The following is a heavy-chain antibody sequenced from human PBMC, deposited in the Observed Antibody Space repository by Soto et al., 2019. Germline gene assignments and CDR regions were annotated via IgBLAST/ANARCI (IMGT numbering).Heavy chain of an antibody. Sequence: ASVKVSCKASGYTFTNHYLHWVRQAPGQGLEWMGTINPSGGSTNYAQKFQGRVTLTRDTSTSTVYMELSSLGSEDTAAYYCGRPNSSNWYYFDYWGQGTLVTVSS. CDR1: GYTFTNHY. V-gene: IGHV1-46*03. CDR2: INPSGGST. D-gene: IGHD6-13*01. CDR3: GRPNSSNWYYFDY. J-gene: IGHJ4*02.